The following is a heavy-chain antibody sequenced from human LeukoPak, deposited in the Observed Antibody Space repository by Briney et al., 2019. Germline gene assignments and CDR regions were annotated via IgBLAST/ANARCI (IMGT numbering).Heavy chain of an antibody. CDR3: AKDISYGDYGSPFDY. Sequence: GGSLRLSCAASGFTFDDYGMSWVRQAPGKGLEWVSGINWNGGSTGYADSVKGRFTISRDNSKNTLYLQMNSLRPDDTAVYYCAKDISYGDYGSPFDYWGQGTLVTVSS. CDR1: GFTFDDYG. CDR2: INWNGGST. J-gene: IGHJ4*02. D-gene: IGHD4-17*01. V-gene: IGHV3-20*04.